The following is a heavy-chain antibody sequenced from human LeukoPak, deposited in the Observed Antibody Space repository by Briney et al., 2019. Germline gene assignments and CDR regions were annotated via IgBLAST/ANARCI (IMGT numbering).Heavy chain of an antibody. Sequence: GGSLRLSCAASGFTFDDYAMHWVRQAPGKGLEWVSGISWNSGSIGYADSVKGRFTISRDNAKNSLYLQMNSLRAEDMALYYCAKGHSSSWYRLVDYWGQGTLVTVSS. CDR2: ISWNSGSI. V-gene: IGHV3-9*03. CDR3: AKGHSSSWYRLVDY. J-gene: IGHJ4*02. CDR1: GFTFDDYA. D-gene: IGHD6-13*01.